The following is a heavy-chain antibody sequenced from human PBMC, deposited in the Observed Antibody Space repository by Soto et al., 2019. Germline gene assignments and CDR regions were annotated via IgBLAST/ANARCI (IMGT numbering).Heavy chain of an antibody. CDR3: ARAACSSTSCYNYYAYGMDV. J-gene: IGHJ6*02. Sequence: ASVKVSCKASGYTFTTYSMHWVRQAPGQRLEWMGWIHTGNGNTEHSQKFQGRVTITRDTSASTAYLELGSLRSEDTAVYYCARAACSSTSCYNYYAYGMDVWGQGTAVTVSS. CDR2: IHTGNGNT. D-gene: IGHD2-2*01. V-gene: IGHV1-3*04. CDR1: GYTFTTYS.